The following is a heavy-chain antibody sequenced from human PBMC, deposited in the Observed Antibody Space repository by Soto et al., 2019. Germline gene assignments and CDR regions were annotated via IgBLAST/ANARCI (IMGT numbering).Heavy chain of an antibody. Sequence: GGSLRLSCSASGFPFSSYSMTWVRPAPGKGLEWVSVISGSGGSTYYADSVKGRFTISRDNSKSTLYLQMNSLRAEDTALYYCAKDGGVVGSGYYYHGMDVWGQGTTVTVSS. CDR2: ISGSGGST. CDR1: GFPFSSYS. D-gene: IGHD3-10*01. V-gene: IGHV3-23*01. CDR3: AKDGGVVGSGYYYHGMDV. J-gene: IGHJ6*02.